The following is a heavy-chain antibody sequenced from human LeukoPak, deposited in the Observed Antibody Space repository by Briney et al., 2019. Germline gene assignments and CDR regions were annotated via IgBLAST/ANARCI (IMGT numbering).Heavy chain of an antibody. CDR2: ISYDGSNK. Sequence: SGGSLRLSCAASGFTFSSYAMHWVRQAPGKGLEWVAVISYDGSNKYYADSVKGRFTISRDNAKNTLYLQMNSLRAEDTAVYYCARGGGAGGEVSYYYGMDVWGQGTTVTVSS. CDR3: ARGGGAGGEVSYYYGMDV. V-gene: IGHV3-30-3*01. D-gene: IGHD5/OR15-5a*01. CDR1: GFTFSSYA. J-gene: IGHJ6*02.